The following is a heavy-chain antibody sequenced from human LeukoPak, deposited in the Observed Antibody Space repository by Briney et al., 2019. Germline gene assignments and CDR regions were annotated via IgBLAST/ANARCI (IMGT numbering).Heavy chain of an antibody. V-gene: IGHV4-39*07. D-gene: IGHD3-10*01. Sequence: SETLSLTCAVYGGSFSSYYWGWIRQPPGKGLEWIGSIYYSGSTYYNPSLKSRVTISVDTSKNQFSLKLSSVTAADTAVYYCATTPTYYYGSGSYFGDYWGQGTLVTVSS. CDR2: IYYSGST. CDR1: GGSFSSYY. J-gene: IGHJ4*02. CDR3: ATTPTYYYGSGSYFGDY.